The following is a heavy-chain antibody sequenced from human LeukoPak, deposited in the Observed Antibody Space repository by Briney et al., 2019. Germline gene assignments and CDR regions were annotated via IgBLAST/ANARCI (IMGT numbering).Heavy chain of an antibody. J-gene: IGHJ4*02. CDR1: GGTFSSYA. Sequence: SVKVSCKASGGTFSSYAISWVRQAPGQGLEWMGGIIPIFGTANYAQKFQGRVTITTDDPTSTAYMELSSLRSEDTAVYYCARETQQHLDYWGQGTLVTVSS. D-gene: IGHD6-13*01. CDR2: IIPIFGTA. CDR3: ARETQQHLDY. V-gene: IGHV1-69*05.